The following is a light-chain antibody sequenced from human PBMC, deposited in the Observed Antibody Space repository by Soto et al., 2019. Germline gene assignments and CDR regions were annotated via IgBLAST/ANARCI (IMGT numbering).Light chain of an antibody. CDR1: QTIINNF. V-gene: IGKV3-20*01. J-gene: IGKJ1*01. CDR3: QQCATSPLT. Sequence: EIVLTQSPGTLSLSPGERATLSCRASQTIINNFLAWYQHKPGQAPRLLIYDASNRATGIPDRFSGSGSGTDFPLTISGLEPDDFAVYYCQQCATSPLTFGQGTKVEIK. CDR2: DAS.